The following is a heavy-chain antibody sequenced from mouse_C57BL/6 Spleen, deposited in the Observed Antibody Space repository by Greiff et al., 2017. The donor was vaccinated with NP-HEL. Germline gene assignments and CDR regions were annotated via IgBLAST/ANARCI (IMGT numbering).Heavy chain of an antibody. CDR2: INPGSGGT. J-gene: IGHJ2*01. D-gene: IGHD2-4*01. V-gene: IGHV1-54*01. CDR1: GYAFTNYL. Sequence: VRLQQSGAELVRPGTSVKVSCKASGYAFTNYLIEWVKQRPGQGLEWIGVINPGSGGTNYNEKFKGKATLTAYKSSSTAYMQLSSLTSEYSAVYVCATVYYDYPLFDYWGQGTTLTVSS. CDR3: ATVYYDYPLFDY.